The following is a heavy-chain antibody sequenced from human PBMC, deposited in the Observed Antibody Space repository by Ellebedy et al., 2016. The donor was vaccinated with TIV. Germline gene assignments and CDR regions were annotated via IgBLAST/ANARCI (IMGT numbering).Heavy chain of an antibody. J-gene: IGHJ4*02. CDR2: ISSDAITT. D-gene: IGHD5-24*01. Sequence: GGSLRLSCVASGFTFNNYNMIWVRQAPGKGLEWISYISSDAITTDYADSVKGRFTISRDNAKTSVYLQMNSLRAEDTAVYYCARDMGRWLQFLAYWGQGTLVTVSS. CDR3: ARDMGRWLQFLAY. V-gene: IGHV3-48*03. CDR1: GFTFNNYN.